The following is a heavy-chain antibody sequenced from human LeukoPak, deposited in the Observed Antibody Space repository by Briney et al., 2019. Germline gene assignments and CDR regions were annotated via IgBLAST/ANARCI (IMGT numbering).Heavy chain of an antibody. CDR2: IYYSGST. Sequence: SETLSLTCTVSGGSISSYYWSWIRQPPGKGLEWIGYIYYSGSTNYNPSLKSRVTISVDTSKNQFSLKLSSVTAADTAVYYCARYISYGEGNWFDPWGQETLVTVSS. CDR1: GGSISSYY. D-gene: IGHD5-18*01. V-gene: IGHV4-59*08. J-gene: IGHJ5*02. CDR3: ARYISYGEGNWFDP.